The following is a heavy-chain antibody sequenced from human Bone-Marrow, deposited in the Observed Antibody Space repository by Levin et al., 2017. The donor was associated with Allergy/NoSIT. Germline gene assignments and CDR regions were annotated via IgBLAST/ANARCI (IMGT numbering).Heavy chain of an antibody. D-gene: IGHD3-16*01. V-gene: IGHV1-18*01. Sequence: PWASVKVSCTASGFTFTSYGFSWVRQAPGQGLEWMGWISAYNGDRNYAQNVRGRISMTTDTSTKTAYMELTSLRSDDTAVYYCARDRGTDFPWGSWFDPWGQGTLVIVSS. CDR2: ISAYNGDR. J-gene: IGHJ5*02. CDR1: GFTFTSYG. CDR3: ARDRGTDFPWGSWFDP.